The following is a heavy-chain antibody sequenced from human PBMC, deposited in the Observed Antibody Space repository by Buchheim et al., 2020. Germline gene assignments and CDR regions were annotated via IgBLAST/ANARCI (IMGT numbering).Heavy chain of an antibody. Sequence: EVQLVESGGALEQPGGSLRLSCVASGFNFNTYHMDWVRQAPGKGLEWLSYISSTSSIIYYADSVKGRFTVSRDNAKNSLYFQMNSLRDEDTAVYYCTRDGNVAGVFDYWGRGT. D-gene: IGHD2-15*01. CDR1: GFNFNTYH. V-gene: IGHV3-48*02. J-gene: IGHJ4*02. CDR3: TRDGNVAGVFDY. CDR2: ISSTSSII.